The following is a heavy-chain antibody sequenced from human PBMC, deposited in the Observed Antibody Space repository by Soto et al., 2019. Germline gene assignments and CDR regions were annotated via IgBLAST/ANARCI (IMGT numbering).Heavy chain of an antibody. CDR3: TRGGDPYKTGH. D-gene: IGHD2-21*01. V-gene: IGHV4-61*01. Sequence: ETLSLTCTVPGGSVNIGTYYWSWFRQPPGKGLEWIGFIHYSGSTNYNPSLKGRVTMSVDTSKNQFSLKLTSVNTADTAIYYCTRGGDPYKTGHWGQGTLVTVS. J-gene: IGHJ4*02. CDR2: IHYSGST. CDR1: GGSVNIGTYY.